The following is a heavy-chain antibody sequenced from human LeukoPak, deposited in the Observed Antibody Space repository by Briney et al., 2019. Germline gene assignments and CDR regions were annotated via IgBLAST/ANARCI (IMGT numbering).Heavy chain of an antibody. CDR1: GFTVSSNY. V-gene: IGHV3-23*01. Sequence: GGSLRLSCAASGFTVSSNYMSWVRQAPGKELEWVSAISGSGGSTYYADSVKGRFTISRDNSKNTLYLQMNSLRAEDTAVYYCAKTPTIFGVAPLGYFDYWGQGTLVTVSS. D-gene: IGHD3-3*01. J-gene: IGHJ4*02. CDR2: ISGSGGST. CDR3: AKTPTIFGVAPLGYFDY.